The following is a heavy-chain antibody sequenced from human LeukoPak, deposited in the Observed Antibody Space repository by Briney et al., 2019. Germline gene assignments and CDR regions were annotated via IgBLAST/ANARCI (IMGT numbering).Heavy chain of an antibody. V-gene: IGHV4-39*01. CDR3: ARLAYYYGSGSYFVTRPYYYYMDV. CDR1: GGSISSSSYY. Sequence: SETLSLTCTVSGGSISSSSYYWGWIRQPPGKGLEWIGSIYYSGSTYYNPSLKSRVTISVDTSKNQFSLKLSSVTAADTAVYYCARLAYYYGSGSYFVTRPYYYYMDVWGKGTTVTISS. J-gene: IGHJ6*03. CDR2: IYYSGST. D-gene: IGHD3-10*01.